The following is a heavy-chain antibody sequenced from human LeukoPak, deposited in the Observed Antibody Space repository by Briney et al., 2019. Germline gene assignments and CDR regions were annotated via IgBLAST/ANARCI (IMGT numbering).Heavy chain of an antibody. V-gene: IGHV3-11*01. CDR1: GFTFSGYY. J-gene: IGHJ4*02. CDR2: ISNSGSTI. D-gene: IGHD3-22*01. Sequence: GGSLRLSCAASGFTFSGYYMSWIRQAPGKGLEWVSYISNSGSTIYYADSVRGRFTISRANAKNSLYLQMNSVSAEETAVYYCARGTYYYDGSGYSSSPLTDGWGQGTLVTVSS. CDR3: ARGTYYYDGSGYSSSPLTDG.